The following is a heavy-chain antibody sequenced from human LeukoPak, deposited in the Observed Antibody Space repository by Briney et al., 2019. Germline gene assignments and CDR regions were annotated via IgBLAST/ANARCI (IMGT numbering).Heavy chain of an antibody. CDR2: ISDSGDYT. J-gene: IGHJ4*02. CDR3: AKDTSIGKYCTNGVCSPFDY. CDR1: GFTFSSYA. V-gene: IGHV3-23*01. Sequence: GGSLILSCAGSGFTFSSYAMSWVRQAPGQGLEWVSVISDSGDYTSYADSVRGRFTISRDNSRNTLYLQMISLRPEDTAVYYCAKDTSIGKYCTNGVCSPFDYWGQGTLVTVSS. D-gene: IGHD2-8*01.